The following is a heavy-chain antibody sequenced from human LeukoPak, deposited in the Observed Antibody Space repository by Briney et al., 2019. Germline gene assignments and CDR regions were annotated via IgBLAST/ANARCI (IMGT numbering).Heavy chain of an antibody. CDR2: IGAYNGNT. D-gene: IGHD3-10*01. J-gene: IGHJ6*02. V-gene: IGHV1-18*01. Sequence: ASVKVSCKASGYTFTNYGISWVRQAPGQGLEWMGWIGAYNGNTNYAQKLQGRVTMTTDTSTNTAYMELRSLRSDDTAVCYCARDDPPIRGYGMDVWGQGTTVTVSS. CDR3: ARDDPPIRGYGMDV. CDR1: GYTFTNYG.